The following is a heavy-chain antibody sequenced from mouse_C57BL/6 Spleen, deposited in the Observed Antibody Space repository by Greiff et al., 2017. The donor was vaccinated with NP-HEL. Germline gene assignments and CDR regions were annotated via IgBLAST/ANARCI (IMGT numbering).Heavy chain of an antibody. Sequence: EVKVVESEGGLVQPGSSMKLSCTASGFTFSDYYMAWVRQVPEKGLEWVANINYDGSSTYYLDSLKSRFIISRDNAKNILYLQMSSLKSEDTATYYCARDPPPYYYGSSYWYFDVWGTGTTVTVSS. D-gene: IGHD1-1*01. CDR2: INYDGSST. V-gene: IGHV5-16*01. CDR1: GFTFSDYY. J-gene: IGHJ1*03. CDR3: ARDPPPYYYGSSYWYFDV.